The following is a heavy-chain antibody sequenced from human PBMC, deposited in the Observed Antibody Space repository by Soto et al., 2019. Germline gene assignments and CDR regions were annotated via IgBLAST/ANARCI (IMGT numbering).Heavy chain of an antibody. D-gene: IGHD3-10*01. CDR1: VYTFTGYY. CDR3: ARGRCFGEFYDAFDI. J-gene: IGHJ3*02. V-gene: IGHV1-2*04. CDR2: INPNSGGT. Sequence: GASVKVSCQASVYTFTGYYMHWVRQAPGQGLEWMGWINPNSGGTNYAQKFQGWVTMTRDTSISTAYMELSRLRSDDTAVYYCARGRCFGEFYDAFDIWGQGTMVTVSS.